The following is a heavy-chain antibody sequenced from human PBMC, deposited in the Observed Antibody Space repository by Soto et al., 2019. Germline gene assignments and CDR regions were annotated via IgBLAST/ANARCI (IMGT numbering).Heavy chain of an antibody. CDR3: ASPTDMRGEDY. Sequence: QVRLQESGPGLVKPSQTLSLTCTVSGVSISSTNYYWTWIRQHPGEGLEWIGYIYYSGSTYYNPSLRSRLTISLDTSKNQFSLKLRSVTAADTAIYYCASPTDMRGEDYWGQGTLVTVSS. CDR1: GVSISSTNYY. V-gene: IGHV4-31*03. D-gene: IGHD3-10*01. CDR2: IYYSGST. J-gene: IGHJ4*02.